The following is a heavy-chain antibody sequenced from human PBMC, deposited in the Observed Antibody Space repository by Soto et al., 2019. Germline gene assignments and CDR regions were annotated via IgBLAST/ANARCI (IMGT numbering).Heavy chain of an antibody. CDR2: INAGNGNT. V-gene: IGHV1-3*01. CDR1: GYTFTSYA. J-gene: IGHJ4*02. CDR3: ARILEYCSGDSCDY. D-gene: IGHD2-15*01. Sequence: XSVKVSCKASGYTFTSYAMHWVRQAPGQRLEWMGWINAGNGNTKYSQNFQGRVTITRDTSAPTAYMELSSLRSEDTAVYYCARILEYCSGDSCDYWGQGTLVTVSS.